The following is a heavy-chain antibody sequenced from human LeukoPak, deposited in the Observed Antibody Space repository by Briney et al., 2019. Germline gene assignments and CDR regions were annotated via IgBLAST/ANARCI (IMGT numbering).Heavy chain of an antibody. V-gene: IGHV3-21*01. CDR2: ISSSSSYI. J-gene: IGHJ4*02. D-gene: IGHD3-10*01. Sequence: GGSLRLSCAASGFTFSSYWMSWVRQAPGKGLEWVSSISSSSSYIYYADSVKGRFTISRDNAKNSLYLQMNSLRAEDTAVYYCARDPSVLWFGEFDYWGQGTLVTVSS. CDR3: ARDPSVLWFGEFDY. CDR1: GFTFSSYW.